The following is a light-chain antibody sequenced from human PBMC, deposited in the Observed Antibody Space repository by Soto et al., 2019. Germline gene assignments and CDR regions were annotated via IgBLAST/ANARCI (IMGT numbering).Light chain of an antibody. Sequence: QAVVTQPPSASGTPGQRVTISCSGGRSNIGTNYVHWYQKLPGTAPKLLIYSSDHRPSGVPDRFSGTKSGTSASLVISGLQSEDEGDYYCAAWDDSLSGVIFGGGTKLTVL. CDR1: RSNIGTNY. V-gene: IGLV1-44*01. J-gene: IGLJ2*01. CDR2: SSD. CDR3: AAWDDSLSGVI.